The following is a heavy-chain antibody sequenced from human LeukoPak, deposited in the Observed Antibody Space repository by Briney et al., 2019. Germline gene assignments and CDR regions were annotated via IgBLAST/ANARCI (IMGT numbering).Heavy chain of an antibody. D-gene: IGHD6-19*01. CDR2: IYPGDSNT. CDR3: ATRRAVAGKYYFDS. CDR1: GFTFTSYW. V-gene: IGHV5-51*01. J-gene: IGHJ4*02. Sequence: GESLKISCQGSGFTFTSYWIGWVRQMPGKGLEWMGIIYPGDSNTRHSPSFQGQVTMSADKSISTAYLQWSSLRASDTAMYYCATRRAVAGKYYFDSWGQGTLVTVSS.